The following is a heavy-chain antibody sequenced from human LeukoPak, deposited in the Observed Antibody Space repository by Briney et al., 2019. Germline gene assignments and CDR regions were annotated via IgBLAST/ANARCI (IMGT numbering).Heavy chain of an antibody. D-gene: IGHD6-19*01. CDR1: GGSFSGYY. Sequence: SETLPLTCAVYGGSFSGYYWSWIRQPPGKGLEWIGEINHSGSTNYNPSLKSRVTISVDTSKNQFSLKLSSVTAADTAVYYCAIFPHSSGTTKDYWGQGTLVTVSS. J-gene: IGHJ4*02. V-gene: IGHV4-34*01. CDR3: AIFPHSSGTTKDY. CDR2: INHSGST.